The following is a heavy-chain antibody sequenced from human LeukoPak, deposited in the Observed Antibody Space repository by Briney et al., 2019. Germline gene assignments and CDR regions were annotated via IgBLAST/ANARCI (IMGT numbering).Heavy chain of an antibody. CDR1: GGSIISSTYY. V-gene: IGHV4-39*01. Sequence: PSETLSLTCTVPGGSIISSTYYWGWIRQPPGKGLEWIGSIFYSGSTYYNPSLKSRVTISVDTSKNQISLKVTSVAAADTAIYYCSRLYSGTRPPDYWGQGTLVTVSS. CDR2: IFYSGST. CDR3: SRLYSGTRPPDY. J-gene: IGHJ4*02. D-gene: IGHD2-15*01.